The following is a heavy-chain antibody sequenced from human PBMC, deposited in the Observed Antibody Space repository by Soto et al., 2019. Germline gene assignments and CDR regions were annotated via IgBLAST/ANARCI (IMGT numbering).Heavy chain of an antibody. CDR2: INAGNGNT. D-gene: IGHD2-2*01. V-gene: IGHV1-3*01. CDR3: ARGFGYCSSTSCYADWFDP. CDR1: GYTFTSYA. Sequence: ASVKVSCKASGYTFTSYAMHWVRQAPGQRLEWMGWINAGNGNTKYSQKFQGRVTITRDTSASTAYMELSSLRSEDTAVYYCARGFGYCSSTSCYADWFDPWGQGTLVTVSS. J-gene: IGHJ5*02.